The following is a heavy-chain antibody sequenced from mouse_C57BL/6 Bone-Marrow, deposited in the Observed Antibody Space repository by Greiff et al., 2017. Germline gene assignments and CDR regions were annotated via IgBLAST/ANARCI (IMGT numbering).Heavy chain of an antibody. J-gene: IGHJ1*03. CDR1: GYTFTSYW. Sequence: QVQLQQPGAELVKPGASVKLSCKASGYTFTSYWMHWVKQRPGRGLEWIGRIAPNSGGTKYNEKFKSKATLTVDKPSSTAYMQLSSLTSEDSAVYYCARSGYYEDWYFDVWGTGTTVTVSS. V-gene: IGHV1-72*01. CDR2: IAPNSGGT. D-gene: IGHD2-3*01. CDR3: ARSGYYEDWYFDV.